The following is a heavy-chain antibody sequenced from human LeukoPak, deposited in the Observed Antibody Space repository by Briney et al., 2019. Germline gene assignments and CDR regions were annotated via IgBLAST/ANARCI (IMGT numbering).Heavy chain of an antibody. V-gene: IGHV3-48*03. J-gene: IGHJ4*02. Sequence: GGSLRLSCAASGFTFSIYEMNWVRQAPGKGLEWVSYITSRGRPITYADSVKGRFTISRDNAKNSLYLQMNGLRAEDTAVYYCARLNTDWRADYWGQGTLVTVSS. CDR2: ITSRGRPI. CDR3: ARLNTDWRADY. CDR1: GFTFSIYE. D-gene: IGHD3-9*01.